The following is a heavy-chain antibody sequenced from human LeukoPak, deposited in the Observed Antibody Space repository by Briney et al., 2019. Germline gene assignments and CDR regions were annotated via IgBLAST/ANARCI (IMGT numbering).Heavy chain of an antibody. Sequence: ASVRVSCKASGYTFTDYYMHWVRQTPGQGLEWMGWINPKSDVTNYAQNLQGRVTLTRDTSISTAYMDLSSLRSDDTAVYYCARDGGFDYWGQGTLVTVSS. D-gene: IGHD3-16*01. CDR1: GYTFTDYY. CDR2: INPKSDVT. V-gene: IGHV1-2*02. CDR3: ARDGGFDY. J-gene: IGHJ4*02.